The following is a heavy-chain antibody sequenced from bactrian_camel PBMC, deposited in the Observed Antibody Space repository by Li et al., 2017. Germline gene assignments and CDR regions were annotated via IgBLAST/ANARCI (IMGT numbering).Heavy chain of an antibody. V-gene: IGHV3S53*01. J-gene: IGHJ4*01. Sequence: HVQLVESGGGSVQAGGSLTISCEASPSTYEYVMGWFRQSPGDEREGVAAIDFDGTPTYAQSVKGRFTISRDNAKNTVYLQMNSLRPEDTAMYYCVVRRMRECEGSWYRGGYTGQGTQVTVS. CDR2: IDFDGTP. D-gene: IGHD6*01. CDR1: PSTYEYV.